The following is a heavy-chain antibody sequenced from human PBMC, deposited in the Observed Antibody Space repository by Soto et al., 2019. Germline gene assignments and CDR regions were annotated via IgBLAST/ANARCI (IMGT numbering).Heavy chain of an antibody. CDR1: GYTFTSYG. J-gene: IGHJ6*02. V-gene: IGHV1-18*01. CDR2: ISAYNGNT. D-gene: IGHD3-3*01. Sequence: ALVKVSCKASGYTFTSYGISWVRQAPGQGLEWMGWISAYNGNTNYAQKLQGRVTMTTDTSTSTAYMELRSLRSDDTAVYYCARERDDFWSGYSYYYGMDVWGQGTTVTVSS. CDR3: ARERDDFWSGYSYYYGMDV.